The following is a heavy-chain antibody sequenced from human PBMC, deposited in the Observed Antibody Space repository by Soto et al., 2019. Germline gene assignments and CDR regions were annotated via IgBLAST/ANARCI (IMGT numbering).Heavy chain of an antibody. D-gene: IGHD6-6*01. CDR3: TPSPIAARHYYYYYYGMDV. V-gene: IGHV3-15*07. CDR2: IKSKTDGGTT. CDR1: GFTFSNAW. Sequence: GGSLRLSCAASGFTFSNAWMNWVRQAPGKGLEWVGRIKSKTDGGTTDYAAPVKGRFTISRDDSKNTLYLQMNSLKTEDTAVYYCTPSPIAARHYYYYYYGMDVWGQGTTVTVSS. J-gene: IGHJ6*02.